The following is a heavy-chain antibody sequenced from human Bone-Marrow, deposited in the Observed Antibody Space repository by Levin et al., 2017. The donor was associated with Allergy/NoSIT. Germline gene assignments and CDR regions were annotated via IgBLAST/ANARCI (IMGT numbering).Heavy chain of an antibody. CDR1: GFTVSSNY. D-gene: IGHD7-27*01. J-gene: IGHJ4*02. CDR2: FYSDGNT. CDR3: ARGDTNGANYFAC. Sequence: GGSLRLSCAASGFTVSSNYVSWVRQAPGKGLEWVSVFYSDGNTYYADSVKGRFTISRDTSKNTLYLQMNSLRAEDTAVYYCARGDTNGANYFACWGQGTLV. V-gene: IGHV3-53*01.